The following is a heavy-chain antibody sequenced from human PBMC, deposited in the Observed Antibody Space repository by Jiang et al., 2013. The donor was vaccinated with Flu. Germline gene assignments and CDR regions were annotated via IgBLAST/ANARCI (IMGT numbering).Heavy chain of an antibody. CDR3: ARDMRGLGSKFDP. CDR1: GYTFTGYY. Sequence: SGAEVKKPGASVKVSCKASGYTFTGYYMHWVRQAPGQGLEWMGLINPSGGTTSYAQRFRGRVTMTRDTSTSTVYMELSSLTSEDTAVYYCARDMRGLGSKFDPWGQGTLVTVSS. V-gene: IGHV1-46*01. D-gene: IGHD5-12*01. J-gene: IGHJ5*02. CDR2: INPSGGTT.